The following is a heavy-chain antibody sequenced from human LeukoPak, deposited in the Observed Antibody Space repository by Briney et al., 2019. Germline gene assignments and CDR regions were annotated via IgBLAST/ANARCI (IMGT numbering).Heavy chain of an antibody. CDR2: IYYNGNT. J-gene: IGHJ4*02. V-gene: IGHV4-59*01. Sequence: SETLSLTCSVSDGSINSYYWNWIRRPPGKGLEWIGYIYYNGNTNYSPSLKSRVTMSVDTSKNQFSLKLSSVTAADTAVYYCARGSYSRYFDYWGQGTLVTVSS. D-gene: IGHD2-21*01. CDR1: DGSINSYY. CDR3: ARGSYSRYFDY.